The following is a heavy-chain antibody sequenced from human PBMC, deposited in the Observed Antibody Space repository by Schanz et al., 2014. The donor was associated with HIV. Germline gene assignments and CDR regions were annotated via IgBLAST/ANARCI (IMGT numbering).Heavy chain of an antibody. CDR1: GFTFDDYA. J-gene: IGHJ2*01. Sequence: EVQLAESGGGLVQPARSLRLSCAASGFTFDDYAMHWVRQAPGKGLEWVSRINALGTTTAYADSVKGRFAISRDNAKRTLYLQMNSMRARESAVFYCARESNGAFDLWGRGTLVTVSS. V-gene: IGHV3-9*01. CDR3: ARESNGAFDL. CDR2: INALGTTT.